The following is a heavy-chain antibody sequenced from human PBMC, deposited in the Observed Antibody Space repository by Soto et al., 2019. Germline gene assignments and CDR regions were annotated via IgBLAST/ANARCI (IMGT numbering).Heavy chain of an antibody. CDR2: IWYDGSNK. CDR1: GFTFSSYG. J-gene: IGHJ6*02. D-gene: IGHD3-3*01. CDR3: ARDLVPTLRGRYYYYGMDV. V-gene: IGHV3-33*01. Sequence: GGSLRLSCAASGFTFSSYGMHWVRQAPGKGLEWVAVIWYDGSNKYYADSVKGRFTISRDNSKNTLYLQMNSLRAEDTAVYYCARDLVPTLRGRYYYYGMDVWGQGTTVTVSS.